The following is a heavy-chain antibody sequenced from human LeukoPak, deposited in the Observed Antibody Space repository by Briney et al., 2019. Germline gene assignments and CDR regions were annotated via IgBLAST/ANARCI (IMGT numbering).Heavy chain of an antibody. CDR1: GYSFTNYW. D-gene: IGHD6-19*01. V-gene: IGHV5-51*01. CDR3: ARDSPYSSGWRDAFDI. J-gene: IGHJ3*02. CDR2: IYPGDSET. Sequence: GEPLKISCKGSGYSFTNYWIGWVRQMPGKGLEWMGIIYPGDSETRYSPSFQGQVTISADKSISTAYLQWSSLKASDTAMYYCARDSPYSSGWRDAFDIWGQGTMVTVSS.